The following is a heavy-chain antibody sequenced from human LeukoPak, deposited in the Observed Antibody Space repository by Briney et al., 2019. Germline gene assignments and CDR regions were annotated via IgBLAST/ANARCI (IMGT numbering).Heavy chain of an antibody. Sequence: SETLSLTCTFSGGSISSGDYYWSWIRQPPGKGLEWIGYIYYSGSTYYNPSLKSRVTISVDTSKNQFSLKLSSVTAADTAVYYCERHLSYYGSGSYSPLDYWGQGTLVTVSS. J-gene: IGHJ4*02. CDR1: GGSISSGDYY. D-gene: IGHD3-10*01. CDR3: ERHLSYYGSGSYSPLDY. CDR2: IYYSGST. V-gene: IGHV4-30-4*01.